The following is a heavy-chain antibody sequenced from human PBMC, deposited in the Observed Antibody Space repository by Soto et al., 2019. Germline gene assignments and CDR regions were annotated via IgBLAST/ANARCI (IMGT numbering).Heavy chain of an antibody. CDR1: GGSFSGYY. Sequence: SETLSLTCAVYGGSFSGYYWSWIRQPPGKGLEWIGEINHSGSTNYNPSLKSRVTISVDTSKNQFSLKLSSVTAADTAVYYCAEASFMVRGVKNWFDPWGQGTLVTVSS. V-gene: IGHV4-34*01. J-gene: IGHJ5*02. CDR2: INHSGST. D-gene: IGHD3-10*01. CDR3: AEASFMVRGVKNWFDP.